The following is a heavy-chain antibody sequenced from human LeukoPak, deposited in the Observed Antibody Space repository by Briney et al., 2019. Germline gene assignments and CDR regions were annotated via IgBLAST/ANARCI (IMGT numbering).Heavy chain of an antibody. J-gene: IGHJ3*02. D-gene: IGHD3-16*01. Sequence: GSLRLSCAAAGFTFSTYNMNWVRQAPGKGLEWIGRIYSNGDTNYNPSLKSRVTISQDRTRNQFSLKLSSVTAADTAVYYCARKFGRGTFDIWGQGTLVTVSS. CDR1: GFTFSTYN. CDR3: ARKFGRGTFDI. V-gene: IGHV4-4*08. CDR2: IYSNGDT.